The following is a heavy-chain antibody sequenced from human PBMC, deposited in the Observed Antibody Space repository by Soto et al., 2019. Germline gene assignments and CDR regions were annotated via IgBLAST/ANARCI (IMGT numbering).Heavy chain of an antibody. V-gene: IGHV3-23*01. J-gene: IGHJ6*02. Sequence: GLARGLSGSPSRLTSSSYDKPVVRRTTGKGLEWVSGVVASGDYAYHADSVKGRLTISRDNTKNTLYLQMNSLRVEDTAVYYCAKQVVTSRSSFGLDVWGRGTTVIVSS. CDR1: RLTSSSYD. CDR3: AKQVVTSRSSFGLDV. D-gene: IGHD2-2*01. CDR2: VVASGDYA.